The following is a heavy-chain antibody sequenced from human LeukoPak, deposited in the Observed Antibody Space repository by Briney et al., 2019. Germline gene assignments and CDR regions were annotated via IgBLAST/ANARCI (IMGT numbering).Heavy chain of an antibody. CDR3: ARDRRDYSSSSPLLQH. CDR1: GYTFTSYY. Sequence: ASVKVSCKASGYTFTSYYMHWVPQAPGQGLEWMGIINPSGGSTSYAQKFQGRVTMTRDTSTSTVYMELSSLRSEDTAVYYCARDRRDYSSSSPLLQHWGQGTLVTVSS. D-gene: IGHD6-13*01. CDR2: INPSGGST. J-gene: IGHJ1*01. V-gene: IGHV1-46*01.